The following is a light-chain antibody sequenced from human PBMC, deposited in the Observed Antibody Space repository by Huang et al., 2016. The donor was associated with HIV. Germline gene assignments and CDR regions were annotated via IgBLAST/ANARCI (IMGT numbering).Light chain of an antibody. V-gene: IGKV1-27*01. J-gene: IGKJ2*01. CDR2: AAS. CDR1: QDIRNY. CDR3: QKYNSAPYT. Sequence: DIHMTQSPSSLSSSVGDRVTITCRASQDIRNYLAWYQQKPGTAPKLLISAASTLQSGVTSRFSGSGSGTDFTLTIGSLQPEDVATYYCQKYNSAPYTFGQGTKLEIK.